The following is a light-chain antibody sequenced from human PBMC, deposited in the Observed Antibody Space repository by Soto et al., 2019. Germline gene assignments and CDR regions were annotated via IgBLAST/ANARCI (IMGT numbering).Light chain of an antibody. CDR3: QTWGTGLYVV. CDR1: SGHSNYA. V-gene: IGLV4-69*01. J-gene: IGLJ2*01. Sequence: QSVLTQSPSASASLGASVKLTCTLSSGHSNYAIAWHQQQPEKGPRYLMKLNSDGSHSKGDGIPDRFSGSSSGAERYLTISSLQSEDEADYYCQTWGTGLYVVFGGGTKL. CDR2: LNSDGSH.